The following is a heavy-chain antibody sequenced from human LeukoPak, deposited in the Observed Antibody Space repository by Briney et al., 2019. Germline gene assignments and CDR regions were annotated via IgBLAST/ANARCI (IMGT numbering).Heavy chain of an antibody. V-gene: IGHV3-74*01. D-gene: IGHD6-19*01. CDR3: AKTDRGGWYSNSDY. CDR1: GFTFSNYW. J-gene: IGHJ4*02. Sequence: GGSLRLSCAASGFTFSNYWMHWVRQAPGKGLVWVSRINSDGSDTTYADSVKGRFTVSRDNARNTLYLQMNSVRAEDTAVYYCAKTDRGGWYSNSDYWGQGTLVTVSS. CDR2: INSDGSDT.